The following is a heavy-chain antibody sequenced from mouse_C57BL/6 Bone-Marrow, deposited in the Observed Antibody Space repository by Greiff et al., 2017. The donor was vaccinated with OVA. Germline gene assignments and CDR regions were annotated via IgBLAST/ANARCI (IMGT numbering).Heavy chain of an antibody. J-gene: IGHJ3*01. CDR2: ISNGGGST. Sequence: EVKLVESGGGLVQPGGSLQLSCAASGFTFRDSYMYWVRQTPEKRLEWVAYISNGGGSTYYPDTVKGRFTISRDNAKNTLYLQMSRLKSEDTAMYYCARHPTYWGQGTLVTVSA. CDR1: GFTFRDSY. V-gene: IGHV5-12*01. CDR3: ARHPTY.